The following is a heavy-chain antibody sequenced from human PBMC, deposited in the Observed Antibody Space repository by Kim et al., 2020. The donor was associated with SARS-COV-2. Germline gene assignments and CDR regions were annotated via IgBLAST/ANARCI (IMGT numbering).Heavy chain of an antibody. Sequence: GGSLRLSCAASGFTFSNAWMSWVRQAPGKGLEWVGRIKSKTDGGTTDYAAPVKGRFTISRDDSKNTLYLQMNSLKTEDTAVYDCTTFWSGWYVAYYYMDVWGKGTPVPAAS. J-gene: IGHJ6*03. D-gene: IGHD3-3*01. CDR2: IKSKTDGGTT. CDR1: GFTFSNAW. V-gene: IGHV3-15*01. CDR3: TTFWSGWYVAYYYMDV.